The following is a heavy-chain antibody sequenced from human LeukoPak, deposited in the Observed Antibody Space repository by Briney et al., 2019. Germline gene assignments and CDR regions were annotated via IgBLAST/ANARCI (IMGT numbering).Heavy chain of an antibody. V-gene: IGHV3-73*01. Sequence: GGSLRLSCAASGFTFSGSATHWVRQASGKGLEWVGRIRSKANSYATAYAASVKGRFTISRDDSKNTAYLQMNSLKTEDTAVYYCTRPYCSSTSCYYYYGMDVWGQGTTVTVSS. D-gene: IGHD2-2*01. J-gene: IGHJ6*02. CDR3: TRPYCSSTSCYYYYGMDV. CDR1: GFTFSGSA. CDR2: IRSKANSYAT.